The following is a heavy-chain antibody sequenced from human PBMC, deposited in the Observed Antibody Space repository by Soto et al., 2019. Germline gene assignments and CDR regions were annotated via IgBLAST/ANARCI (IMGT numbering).Heavy chain of an antibody. D-gene: IGHD6-19*01. CDR2: ITGGSRDK. CDR3: AKEMYSSGWYHYFDY. CDR1: GFPFSSHT. J-gene: IGHJ4*02. Sequence: PGGSLRLSCAASGFPFSSHTMNWVRQAPGKGLEWVSSITGGSRDKFYADSVKGRFTISRDNSKNTLYLQMNSLRAEDTAVYYCAKEMYSSGWYHYFDYWGQGTLVTVSS. V-gene: IGHV3-21*04.